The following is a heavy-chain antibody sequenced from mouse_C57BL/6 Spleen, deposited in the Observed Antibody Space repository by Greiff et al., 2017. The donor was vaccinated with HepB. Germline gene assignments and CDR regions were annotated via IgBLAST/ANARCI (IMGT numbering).Heavy chain of an antibody. V-gene: IGHV1-42*01. CDR2: INPSTGGT. D-gene: IGHD2-12*01. CDR1: GYSFTGYY. CDR3: ARDSNDGY. J-gene: IGHJ2*01. Sequence: EVQLQQSGPELVKPGASVKISCKASGYSFTGYYMNWVKQSPEKSLEWIGEINPSTGGTTYNQKFKAKATLTVDKSSSTAYMQLKSLTSEDAAVYDCARDSNDGYWGQGTTLTVSS.